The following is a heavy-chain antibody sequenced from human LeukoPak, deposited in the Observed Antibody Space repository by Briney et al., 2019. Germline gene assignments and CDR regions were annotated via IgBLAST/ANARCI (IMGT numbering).Heavy chain of an antibody. CDR1: GFTFSSHW. V-gene: IGHV3-7*03. CDR3: AKAGIRDYDSSGYKRRYYFDY. Sequence: PGGSLRLSCVVSGFTFSSHWMSWVRQAPGKGLEWVANIKQDGSEIYYVDSVRGRFTISRDNAKNSLHLQMNSLRAEDTAVYYCAKAGIRDYDSSGYKRRYYFDYWGQGTLVTVSS. D-gene: IGHD3-22*01. CDR2: IKQDGSEI. J-gene: IGHJ4*02.